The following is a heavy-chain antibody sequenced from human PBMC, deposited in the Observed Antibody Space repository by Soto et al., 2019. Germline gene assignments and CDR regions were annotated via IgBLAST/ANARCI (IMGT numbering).Heavy chain of an antibody. J-gene: IGHJ6*02. D-gene: IGHD2-2*03. V-gene: IGHV5-51*01. Sequence: GESLKISCKGSGYSFTSYWIGWVRQMPGKGLEWMGIIYPGDSDTRYSPSFQGQVTISADKSISTAYLQWSSLRAEDTAVYYCATVGYCSSTSCQTRYYYYGMDVWGQGTTVTVSS. CDR3: ATVGYCSSTSCQTRYYYYGMDV. CDR1: GYSFTSYW. CDR2: IYPGDSDT.